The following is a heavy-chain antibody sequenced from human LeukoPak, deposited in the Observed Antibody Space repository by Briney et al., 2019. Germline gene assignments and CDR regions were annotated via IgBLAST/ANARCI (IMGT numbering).Heavy chain of an antibody. J-gene: IGHJ4*02. CDR2: IYHSGST. D-gene: IGHD4-17*01. Sequence: PSETLSLTCAVSGYSISSGYYWGWIRQPPGKGLEWIGSIYHSGSTYYNPSLKSRVTISVDTSKNQFSLKLSSVTAADTAVYYCAGLLYGVYYFDYWGQGTLVTVSS. V-gene: IGHV4-38-2*01. CDR3: AGLLYGVYYFDY. CDR1: GYSISSGYY.